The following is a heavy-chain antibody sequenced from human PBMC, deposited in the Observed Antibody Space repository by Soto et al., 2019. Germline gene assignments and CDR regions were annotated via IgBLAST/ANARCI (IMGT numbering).Heavy chain of an antibody. CDR2: INTYNGNT. J-gene: IGHJ4*02. D-gene: IGHD5-12*01. CDR1: GYTFTNYG. Sequence: ASVKVSCKASGYTFTNYGISWVRQAPGQGLEWMGWINTYNGNTNHAQKLQGRVTMTTDTSTSTAYMELRSLRSDDTAVYYGARRPRGPDAPWQDWGKGTLVAVSP. CDR3: ARRPRGPDAPWQD. V-gene: IGHV1-18*01.